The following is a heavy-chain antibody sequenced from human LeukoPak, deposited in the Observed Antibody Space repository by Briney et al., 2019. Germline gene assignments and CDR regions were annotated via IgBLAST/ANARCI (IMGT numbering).Heavy chain of an antibody. V-gene: IGHV3-43*02. Sequence: GGSLRLSCAASGFTFDDYAMHWVRQAPGKGLEWVSLISGVGVRTYYADSVKGRFTISRDNSKNTLYLQMNSLRAEDTAVYYCARVLNYYDSSGYYFSYWGQGTLVTVSS. CDR2: ISGVGVRT. CDR3: ARVLNYYDSSGYYFSY. J-gene: IGHJ4*02. CDR1: GFTFDDYA. D-gene: IGHD3-22*01.